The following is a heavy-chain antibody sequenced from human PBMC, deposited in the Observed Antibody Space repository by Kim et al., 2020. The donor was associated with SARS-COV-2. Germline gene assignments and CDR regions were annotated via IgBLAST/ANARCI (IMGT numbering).Heavy chain of an antibody. CDR3: ARVGYCSGGSCRDYYYYGMDV. Sequence: GGSLRLSCAASGFTFSSYSMNWVRQAPGKGLEWVSPISSSSSYIYYADSVKGRFTISRDNAKNSLYLQMNSLRAEDTAVYYCARVGYCSGGSCRDYYYYGMDVWGQGTTVTVSS. V-gene: IGHV3-21*01. CDR2: ISSSSSYI. D-gene: IGHD2-15*01. CDR1: GFTFSSYS. J-gene: IGHJ6*02.